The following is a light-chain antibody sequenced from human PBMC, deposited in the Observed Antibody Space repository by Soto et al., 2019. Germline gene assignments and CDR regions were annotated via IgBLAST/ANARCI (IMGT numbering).Light chain of an antibody. CDR3: QQYNSHWT. V-gene: IGKV1-16*01. J-gene: IGKJ1*01. CDR2: DAS. CDR1: QGISNY. Sequence: DIQMTQSPSSLSASVGDRVTITCRASQGISNYLAWYQQKPGKVPNLLIYDASSLQSGVPSRFSGIGSGTEFTLTISSLQPDDFATYYCQQYNSHWTFGQGTKVEIK.